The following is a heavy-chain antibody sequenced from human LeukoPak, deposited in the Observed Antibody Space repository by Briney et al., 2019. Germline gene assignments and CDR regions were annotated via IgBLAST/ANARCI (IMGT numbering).Heavy chain of an antibody. CDR3: AKDTHAYYYDSSGYFGTFDY. CDR2: ISWNSGSI. Sequence: GGSLRLSCAASGFTFDDYAMHWVRQAPGKGLEWVSGISWNSGSIGYADSVKGRFTISRDNAKNSLYLQMNSLRAEDTALHYCAKDTHAYYYDSSGYFGTFDYWGQGTLVTVSS. V-gene: IGHV3-9*01. J-gene: IGHJ4*02. D-gene: IGHD3-22*01. CDR1: GFTFDDYA.